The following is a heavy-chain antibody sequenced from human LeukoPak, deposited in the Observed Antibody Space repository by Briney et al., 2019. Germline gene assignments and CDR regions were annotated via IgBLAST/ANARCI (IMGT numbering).Heavy chain of an antibody. CDR3: AKLYYYDSDGRNSLDI. Sequence: QAGGSLRLSCAASGLTFSSYAMHWVRQAPGKGLEWLSGIWHNGGNTYYADSVKGRFTVSRDNSKNTLFLQMNSLRAEDTAVYYCAKLYYYDSDGRNSLDIWGQGTMVTVSS. CDR2: IWHNGGNT. CDR1: GLTFSSYA. J-gene: IGHJ3*02. D-gene: IGHD3-22*01. V-gene: IGHV3-23*01.